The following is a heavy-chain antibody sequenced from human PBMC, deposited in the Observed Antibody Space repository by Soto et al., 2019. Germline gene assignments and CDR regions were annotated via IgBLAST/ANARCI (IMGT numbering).Heavy chain of an antibody. J-gene: IGHJ6*02. V-gene: IGHV3-49*04. D-gene: IGHD3-3*01. CDR2: ATSQAFGGTT. CDR1: GFTSDDYA. Sequence: PGGSLRLSCTFSGFTSDDYALTWVRQAPGKGLEWVAFATSQAFGGTTDYAASVKGRFTISRDDSTTVAYLQMNSLQTEDTAIYYCTRDGDFYGRDVWGQGTTVTVPS. CDR3: TRDGDFYGRDV.